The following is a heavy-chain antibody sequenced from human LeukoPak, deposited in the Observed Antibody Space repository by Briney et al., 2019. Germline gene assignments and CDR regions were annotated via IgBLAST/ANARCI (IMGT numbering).Heavy chain of an antibody. CDR3: ARGRGIVTTFKDYYFGLDV. CDR1: GGCFIGYN. Sequence: PSETLSLTCVVYGGCFIGYNWSWIRQPPGKGLEWIGEINHSGSTNYNPSLKSRVTMSADTSNNQLSLNVTSVTAADTAVYYCARGRGIVTTFKDYYFGLDVWGQGTTVTVSS. CDR2: INHSGST. V-gene: IGHV4-34*01. D-gene: IGHD4-11*01. J-gene: IGHJ6*02.